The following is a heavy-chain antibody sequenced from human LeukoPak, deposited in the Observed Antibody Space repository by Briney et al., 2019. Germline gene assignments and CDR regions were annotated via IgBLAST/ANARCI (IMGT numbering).Heavy chain of an antibody. J-gene: IGHJ2*01. V-gene: IGHV4-59*08. CDR3: ARQLPYWYFDL. CDR1: GGSISSYY. D-gene: IGHD2-21*01. CDR2: IYYSGST. Sequence: SETLSLTCTVPGGSISSYYWSWIRQPPGKGLEWIGYIYYSGSTNYNPSLKSRVTISVDTSKNQFSLKLSSVTAADTAVYYCARQLPYWYFDLWGRGTLVTVSS.